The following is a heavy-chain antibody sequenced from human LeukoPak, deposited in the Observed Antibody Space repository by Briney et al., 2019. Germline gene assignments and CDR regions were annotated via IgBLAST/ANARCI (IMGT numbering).Heavy chain of an antibody. J-gene: IGHJ4*02. CDR1: GGSVISGGYY. CDR2: IYYSGST. Sequence: SETLSLTCTVSGGSVISGGYYWSWVWQPPGRGLEWIGYIYYSGSTTYNPSLKSRVTISVDTSKNKFSLKLSSVTAADTAVYYCARVPISTTARGYFDYWGQGTLVTVSS. V-gene: IGHV4-61*08. CDR3: ARVPISTTARGYFDY. D-gene: IGHD4-17*01.